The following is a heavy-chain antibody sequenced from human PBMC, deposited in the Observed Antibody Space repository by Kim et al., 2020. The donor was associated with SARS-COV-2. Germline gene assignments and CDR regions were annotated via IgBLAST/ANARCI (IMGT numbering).Heavy chain of an antibody. Sequence: RGSLRLSCAASGFTFNTYGMHWVRQAPGKGLEWVAVISYDGSHKYYVDSVKGLFTISRDNPKNTLYLQMNSLRIEDTAVYYCARSFSGSYFGYDYWGQGSLVTVSS. CDR3: ARSFSGSYFGYDY. CDR1: GFTFNTYG. J-gene: IGHJ4*02. CDR2: ISYDGSHK. V-gene: IGHV3-30*03. D-gene: IGHD1-26*01.